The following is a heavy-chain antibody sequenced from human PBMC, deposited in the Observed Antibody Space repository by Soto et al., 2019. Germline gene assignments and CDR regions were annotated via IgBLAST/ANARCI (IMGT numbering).Heavy chain of an antibody. Sequence: QVQLVQSGAEVKKPGSSVKVSCTASGGTFCRYGFTWVRQAPGQGFQWMGGIIPIFGTTHYEQNFQGRLSITADESTSTVHMELSSLRSDDTAIYFCARTYYQWEALHYFDFWGQGTLVTVSS. CDR3: ARTYYQWEALHYFDF. D-gene: IGHD1-26*01. CDR1: GGTFCRYG. J-gene: IGHJ4*02. CDR2: IIPIFGTT. V-gene: IGHV1-69*01.